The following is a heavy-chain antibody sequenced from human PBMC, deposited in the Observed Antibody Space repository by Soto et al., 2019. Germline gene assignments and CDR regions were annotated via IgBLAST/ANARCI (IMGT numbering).Heavy chain of an antibody. J-gene: IGHJ4*02. D-gene: IGHD6-6*01. V-gene: IGHV1-2*02. Sequence: ASVKVSGEASGYTFTGCYMHWVRQAPGQGLEWMGWINPNSGGTNYAQKFQGRVTMTGDTSISTAYMELSRLRSDDTAVYYCARDLSSSPSDYWGQGTLVTVSS. CDR3: ARDLSSSPSDY. CDR2: INPNSGGT. CDR1: GYTFTGCY.